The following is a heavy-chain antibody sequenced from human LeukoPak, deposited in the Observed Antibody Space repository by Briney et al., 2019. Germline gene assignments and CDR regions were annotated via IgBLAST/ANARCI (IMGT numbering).Heavy chain of an antibody. CDR1: GYIFTIYG. CDR2: ISAHYGNT. V-gene: IGHV1-18*01. J-gene: IGHJ4*02. CDR3: ARDFFHGHCSGLSCFLLDY. Sequence: GASVKVSCKASGYIFTIYGISWVRQAPGQGLEWMGWISAHYGNTNYAQKFQGRLTITTDTYTDTAYMELRSLRPDDTAVYYCARDFFHGHCSGLSCFLLDYWGQGSLVTVSS. D-gene: IGHD2-15*01.